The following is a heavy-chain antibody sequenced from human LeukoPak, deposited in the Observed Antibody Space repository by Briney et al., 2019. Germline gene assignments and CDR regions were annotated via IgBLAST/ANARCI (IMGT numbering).Heavy chain of an antibody. J-gene: IGHJ3*02. CDR3: ARWGALYGGNSADAFDI. Sequence: ASVKVSCKVSGSTLTELSMHWVRQAPGEGLEWMGGFDPEDGEAIYAQKFQGRVTMTEDTSTDTVYMELSSLRSEDTAVYYCARWGALYGGNSADAFDIWGQGTMSPSLQ. CDR1: GSTLTELS. V-gene: IGHV1-24*01. CDR2: FDPEDGEA. D-gene: IGHD4-23*01.